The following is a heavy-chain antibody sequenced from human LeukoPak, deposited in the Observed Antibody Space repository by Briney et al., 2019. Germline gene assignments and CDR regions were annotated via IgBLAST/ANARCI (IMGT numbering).Heavy chain of an antibody. CDR3: AKVGRDIVVVVAATNFDY. CDR1: GFTFSSYA. Sequence: GGSLRLSCAASGFTFSSYAMSWVRQAPGKGLEWASAISGSGGSTYYADSVKGRFTISRDNSKNTLYLQMNSLRAEDTAVYYCAKVGRDIVVVVAATNFDYWGQGTLVTVSS. J-gene: IGHJ4*02. D-gene: IGHD2-15*01. V-gene: IGHV3-23*01. CDR2: ISGSGGST.